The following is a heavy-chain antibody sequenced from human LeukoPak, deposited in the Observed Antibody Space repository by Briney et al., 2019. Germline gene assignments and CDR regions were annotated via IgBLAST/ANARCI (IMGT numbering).Heavy chain of an antibody. V-gene: IGHV4-59*01. Sequence: SETLSLTCTVSGGSISSYYWSWIRQPPGKGLEWIGYIYYSGSTNYNPSLKSRVTISVKTSKNQFSLKLSSVTAADTAVYYCARVTGYMIEDYFDYWGRGTLVTVSS. CDR2: IYYSGST. D-gene: IGHD3-22*01. CDR1: GGSISSYY. CDR3: ARVTGYMIEDYFDY. J-gene: IGHJ4*02.